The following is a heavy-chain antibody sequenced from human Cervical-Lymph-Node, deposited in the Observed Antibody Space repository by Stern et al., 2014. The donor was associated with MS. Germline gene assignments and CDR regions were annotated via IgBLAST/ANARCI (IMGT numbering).Heavy chain of an antibody. CDR3: SRCGMREPHDWYFAL. Sequence: QVKLGQSGAAVKKPGASVKVSCKASGYTFTSYAIHWVRQAPGQRLERIGWVNAGNGNTKYSQKFQCRVTITRDTSANIVYMDLSSLRSEDTAIYYCSRCGMREPHDWYFALWGRGTLVTVSS. CDR1: GYTFTSYA. CDR2: VNAGNGNT. J-gene: IGHJ2*01. D-gene: IGHD1-14*01. V-gene: IGHV1-3*01.